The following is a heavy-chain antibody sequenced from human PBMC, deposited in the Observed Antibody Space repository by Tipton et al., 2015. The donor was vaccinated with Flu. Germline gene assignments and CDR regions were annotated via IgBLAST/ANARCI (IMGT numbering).Heavy chain of an antibody. CDR2: INPNDGVK. CDR1: GYTFTRYG. Sequence: QVQLVQSGAEMKKPGASVQVSCKASGYTFTRYGISWVRQAPGQGLEWMGWINPNDGVKRFAQEFQGRVTMTSDTSISTAYMELSRLRSDDTAVYYCARLTTVPTSDRYGLDVWGQGTTVTVSS. J-gene: IGHJ6*02. D-gene: IGHD4-17*01. CDR3: ARLTTVPTSDRYGLDV. V-gene: IGHV1-2*02.